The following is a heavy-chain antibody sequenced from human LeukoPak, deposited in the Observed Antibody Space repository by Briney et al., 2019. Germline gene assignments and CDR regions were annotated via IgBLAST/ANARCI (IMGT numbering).Heavy chain of an antibody. CDR2: IIPIFGTA. CDR1: GGTFSSYA. J-gene: IGHJ4*02. CDR3: ARVFVRGVQFAYFDY. Sequence: SVKVSCKASGGTFSSYAISWVRQAPGQGLEWMGGIIPIFGTANYAQKFQGRVTITTDESTSTAYMELSSPRSEDTAVYYCARVFVRGVQFAYFDYWGQGTLVTVSS. V-gene: IGHV1-69*05. D-gene: IGHD3-10*01.